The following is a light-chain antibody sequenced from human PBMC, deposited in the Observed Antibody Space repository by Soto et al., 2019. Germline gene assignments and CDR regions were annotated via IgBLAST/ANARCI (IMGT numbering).Light chain of an antibody. Sequence: DIQMTQSPSTLPASVGDKVTITFPASQTISSWLAWYQQKPGKAPDLLIYDASRLAGGVPSRFSGSESGTEFTLTIGSLQPDDFATYFCQQYYNYSTFGQGTKVDIK. CDR1: QTISSW. CDR2: DAS. CDR3: QQYYNYST. V-gene: IGKV1-5*01. J-gene: IGKJ1*01.